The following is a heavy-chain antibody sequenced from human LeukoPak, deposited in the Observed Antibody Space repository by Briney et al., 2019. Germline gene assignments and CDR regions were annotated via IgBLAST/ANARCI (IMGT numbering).Heavy chain of an antibody. J-gene: IGHJ4*02. CDR1: GFTFSSYT. CDR3: ATATKVDFDY. CDR2: VSVEGTGR. Sequence: GGSLRLSCAASGFTFSSYTMYWFRQAPGKGLEWVASVSVEGTGRYFPGSVDGRFTISRDNSKNTVYLQMNNLRGEDTAVYFCATATKVDFDYWGQGTLVTVSS. D-gene: IGHD4-11*01. V-gene: IGHV3-30*04.